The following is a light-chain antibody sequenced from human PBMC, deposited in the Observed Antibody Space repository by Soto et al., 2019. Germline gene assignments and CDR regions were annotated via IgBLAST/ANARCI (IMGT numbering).Light chain of an antibody. CDR3: QQYASSPRT. J-gene: IGKJ1*01. V-gene: IGKV3-20*01. CDR1: QSVSNNY. Sequence: EIVLTQSPGTLSLSPGERATLSCRASQSVSNNYLAWYQQKPGQAPRLLISGASTRGTGIPDRFSGSGSGTDFTLTISRLEPEDFAVYYCQQYASSPRTFGQGTKVEIK. CDR2: GAS.